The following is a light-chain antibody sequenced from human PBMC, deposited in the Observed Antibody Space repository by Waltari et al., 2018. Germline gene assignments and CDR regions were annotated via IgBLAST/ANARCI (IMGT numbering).Light chain of an antibody. CDR1: QSLLHSNGYYY. CDR3: MQALQTPPWT. V-gene: IGKV2-28*01. Sequence: DIVLTQSPLSLPVTPGEPASISCRSSQSLLHSNGYYYLDWYLQKPGQSPQLLLFLASNRASGAPDRFSGSGSGTDFTLKISRVEAEDVGVYYCMQALQTPPWTFGQGTKVEIK. CDR2: LAS. J-gene: IGKJ1*01.